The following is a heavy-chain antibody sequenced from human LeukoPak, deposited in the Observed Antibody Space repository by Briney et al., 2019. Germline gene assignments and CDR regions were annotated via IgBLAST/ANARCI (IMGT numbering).Heavy chain of an antibody. CDR3: ARTNIVVKDYGMDV. Sequence: SETLSLTCAVYGGSFSGYYWSWIRQPPGKGLEWIGEINHSGSTNYNPSLKSRVTISVDTSKKQFSLKLSSVTAADTAVYYCARTNIVVKDYGMDVWGQGTTVTVSS. D-gene: IGHD2-2*01. J-gene: IGHJ6*02. CDR1: GGSFSGYY. CDR2: INHSGST. V-gene: IGHV4-34*01.